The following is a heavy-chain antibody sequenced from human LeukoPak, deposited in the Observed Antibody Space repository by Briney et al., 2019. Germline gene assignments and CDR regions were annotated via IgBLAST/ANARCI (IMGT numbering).Heavy chain of an antibody. CDR2: ISSSGSTI. V-gene: IGHV3-48*03. CDR1: GFTFSSYE. CDR3: ARDSLWFGEAEPH. J-gene: IGHJ4*02. D-gene: IGHD3-10*01. Sequence: PGGSLRLSCAASGFTFSSYEMNWVRQAPGKGLEWVSYISSSGSTIYYADSVKGRFTISRDNAKNSLYLQMNSLRAEDTAVYYCARDSLWFGEAEPHWGQGTLVTVSS.